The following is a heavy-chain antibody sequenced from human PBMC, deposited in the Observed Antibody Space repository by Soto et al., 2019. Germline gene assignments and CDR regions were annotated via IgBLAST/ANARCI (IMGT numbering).Heavy chain of an antibody. D-gene: IGHD1-26*01. CDR2: FDPEGGET. Sequence: QVQVVQSGAEVKKPGASVKVSCKVSGHTLSELSMHWVRQAPGGGLEWMGGFDPEGGETVYAQKFQGRVTMTDDTSTDTAYMELRSLRSEDTAIYYCGTLAGYFGAETDFDYWGQGTLVTVSS. J-gene: IGHJ4*02. CDR3: GTLAGYFGAETDFDY. CDR1: GHTLSELS. V-gene: IGHV1-24*01.